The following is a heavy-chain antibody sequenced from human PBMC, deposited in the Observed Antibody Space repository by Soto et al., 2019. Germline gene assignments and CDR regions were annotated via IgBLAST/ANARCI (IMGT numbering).Heavy chain of an antibody. J-gene: IGHJ6*02. CDR2: IYHSGST. CDR3: ARVSGSYYYGMDV. Sequence: SETLSLTCSVSGGSISSGAYSWNWIRQPPGKGLEWIGEIYHSGSTNYNPSLKSRVTISVDKSKNQFSLKLSSVTAADTAVYYCARVSGSYYYGMDVWGQGTTVTVSS. V-gene: IGHV4-30-2*01. D-gene: IGHD1-26*01. CDR1: GGSISSGAYS.